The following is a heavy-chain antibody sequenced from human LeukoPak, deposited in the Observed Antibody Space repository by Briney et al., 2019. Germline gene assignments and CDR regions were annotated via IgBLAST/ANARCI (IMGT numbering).Heavy chain of an antibody. V-gene: IGHV1-24*01. Sequence: GASVKVSCKVSGYTRTELSMHWVRQAPGKGLEWMGGFGPEDGETIYAQRFQGRVTMTEDTSTDTAYMELSSLRSEDTAVYFCALLTTCRGDRLGGWFHPGDQGAVITVSS. CDR1: GYTRTELS. J-gene: IGHJ5*02. CDR2: FGPEDGET. D-gene: IGHD3-10*01. CDR3: ALLTTCRGDRLGGWFHP.